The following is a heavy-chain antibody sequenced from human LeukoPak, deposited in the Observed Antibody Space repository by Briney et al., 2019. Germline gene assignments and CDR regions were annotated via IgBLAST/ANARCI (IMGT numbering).Heavy chain of an antibody. J-gene: IGHJ6*03. Sequence: GASVKVSCKASGYTFTSYGISWVRRATGQGLEWMGWMNPNSGNTGYAQKFQGRVTMTRNTSISTAYMELSSLRSEDTAVYYCARGLRSGGLLWFREFMPPGIGHNYYYYYMDVWGKGTTVTVSS. D-gene: IGHD3-10*01. CDR2: MNPNSGNT. V-gene: IGHV1-8*02. CDR1: GYTFTSYG. CDR3: ARGLRSGGLLWFREFMPPGIGHNYYYYYMDV.